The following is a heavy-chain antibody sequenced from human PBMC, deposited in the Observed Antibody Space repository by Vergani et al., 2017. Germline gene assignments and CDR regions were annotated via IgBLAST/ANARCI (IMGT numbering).Heavy chain of an antibody. CDR3: ARDTITMVRGVIRALGY. V-gene: IGHV1-46*01. CDR2: INPSGGST. Sequence: QVQLVQSGAEVKKPGSSVKVSCKASGGTFSSYAISWVRQAPGQGLEWMGIINPSGGSTSYAQKFQGRVTMTRDTSTSTVYMELSSLRSEDTAVYYCARDTITMVRGVIRALGYWGQGTLVTVSS. J-gene: IGHJ4*02. D-gene: IGHD3-10*01. CDR1: GGTFSSYA.